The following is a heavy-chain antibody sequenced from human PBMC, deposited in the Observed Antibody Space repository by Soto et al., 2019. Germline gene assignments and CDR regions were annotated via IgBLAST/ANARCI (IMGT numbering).Heavy chain of an antibody. J-gene: IGHJ5*02. CDR3: AGLQSMRLSGLDP. V-gene: IGHV4-30-4*01. CDR1: GGSISSGDYY. Sequence: PSETLSLTCTVSGGSISSGDYYWSWIRQPPGKGLEWIGYIYYSGSTYYNPSLKSRVTISVDTSKNQFSLKLSSVTAADTAVYYCAGLQSMRLSGLDPWGQGTLVTVSS. CDR2: IYYSGST. D-gene: IGHD3-16*02.